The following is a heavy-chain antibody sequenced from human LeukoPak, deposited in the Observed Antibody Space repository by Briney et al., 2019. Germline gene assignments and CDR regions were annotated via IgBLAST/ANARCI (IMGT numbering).Heavy chain of an antibody. D-gene: IGHD5-18*01. CDR2: IRYDGSNK. CDR3: ATISYSYGGY. J-gene: IGHJ4*02. Sequence: GGSLRLSCAASGFTFSSYGMHWVRQAPGKALEWVAFIRYDGSNKYYADSVKGQFTISRDNSKNTLYLQMNSLRAEDTAVYYCATISYSYGGYWGQGTLVTVSS. CDR1: GFTFSSYG. V-gene: IGHV3-30*02.